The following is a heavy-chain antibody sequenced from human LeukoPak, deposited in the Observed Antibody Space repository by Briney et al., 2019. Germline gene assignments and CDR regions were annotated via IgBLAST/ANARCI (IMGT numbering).Heavy chain of an antibody. CDR1: GYTFTSYA. CDR3: ARASLLWFGELSSWFDP. Sequence: ASVKVSCKASGYTFTSYAMHWVRQAPGQRLEWMGWINAGNGNTKYSQKFQGRVTITRDTSASTAYMELSSLRSEDTAVYYCARASLLWFGELSSWFDPWGRGTLVTVSS. CDR2: INAGNGNT. J-gene: IGHJ5*02. D-gene: IGHD3-10*01. V-gene: IGHV1-3*01.